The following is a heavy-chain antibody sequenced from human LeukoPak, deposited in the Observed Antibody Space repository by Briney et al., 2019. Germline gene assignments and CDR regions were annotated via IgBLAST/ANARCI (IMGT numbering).Heavy chain of an antibody. CDR2: IRYDGSNK. Sequence: PGGSLRLSCAASGFTFSSYGIHWVRQAPGKGLECVAFIRYDGSNKYYADSVKGRFTISRDNSKTTLYLQMNSMRAEDTAVYYCAKDPYYYDSSGYSNAFDIWGQGTMVTVSS. D-gene: IGHD3-22*01. V-gene: IGHV3-30*02. J-gene: IGHJ3*02. CDR3: AKDPYYYDSSGYSNAFDI. CDR1: GFTFSSYG.